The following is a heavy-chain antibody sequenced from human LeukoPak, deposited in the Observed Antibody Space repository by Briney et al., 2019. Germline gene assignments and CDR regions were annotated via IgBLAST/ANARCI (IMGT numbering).Heavy chain of an antibody. D-gene: IGHD1-14*01. CDR2: IKQDGSEK. J-gene: IGHJ3*02. V-gene: IGHV3-7*01. Sequence: GGSLRLSCAASGFTFSSYWMSWVRQAPGKGLEWVANIKQDGSEKYYVDSVKGRFTISRDNAKNSLYLQMNSLRAEDTAVYYCARDQARSYQTGNDAFDIWGQGTMVTVSS. CDR3: ARDQARSYQTGNDAFDI. CDR1: GFTFSSYW.